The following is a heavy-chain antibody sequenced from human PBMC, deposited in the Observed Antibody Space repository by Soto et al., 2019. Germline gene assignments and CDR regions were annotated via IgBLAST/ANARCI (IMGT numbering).Heavy chain of an antibody. D-gene: IGHD6-13*01. J-gene: IGHJ4*02. Sequence: QVQLVESGGGVVQPGRSLRLSCAASGFTFNNYGMHWVRQAPGKGLEWVAVIWYDGSNKYYAVSVKGRFTISRDNAKNTLYLQMNSLRAEDTAVYFCARDHSSGWWEYFDYWGQGSLVTVSS. V-gene: IGHV3-33*01. CDR1: GFTFNNYG. CDR3: ARDHSSGWWEYFDY. CDR2: IWYDGSNK.